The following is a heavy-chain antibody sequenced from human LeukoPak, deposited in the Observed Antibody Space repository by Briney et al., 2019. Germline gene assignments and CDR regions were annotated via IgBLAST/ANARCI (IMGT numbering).Heavy chain of an antibody. V-gene: IGHV1-2*02. CDR1: GYTFTGYF. J-gene: IGHJ5*02. D-gene: IGHD3-16*02. CDR2: INPNSGGT. Sequence: ASVKVSCKTSGYTFTGYFIHWVRQAPGQGLEWMGWINPNSGGTSNLQKFQGRVAMTRDTSISTAYMDLSRLRSDDTAVYYCAREDGYVWGSYRSNWFDPWGQGTLVTVSS. CDR3: AREDGYVWGSYRSNWFDP.